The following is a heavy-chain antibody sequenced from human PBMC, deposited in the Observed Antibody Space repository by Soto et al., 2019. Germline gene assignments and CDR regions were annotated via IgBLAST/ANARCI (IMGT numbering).Heavy chain of an antibody. CDR2: IIPIFGTA. Sequence: ASGKVSCKASGGTFSSFAISWVRQAPGQGLEWMGGIIPIFGTANYAQQFQGRVTITADESTSTAYMELSSLRSEDTAVYYCARVQYCSSTSCYDAFDFWGQGTMVTVSS. J-gene: IGHJ3*01. CDR1: GGTFSSFA. CDR3: ARVQYCSSTSCYDAFDF. V-gene: IGHV1-69*13. D-gene: IGHD2-2*01.